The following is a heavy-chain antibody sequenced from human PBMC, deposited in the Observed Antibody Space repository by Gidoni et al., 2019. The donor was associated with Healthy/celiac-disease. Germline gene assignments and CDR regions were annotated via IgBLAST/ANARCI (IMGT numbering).Heavy chain of an antibody. CDR1: GVTLSSSA. CDR3: ARVPHDYGDYEEAFDI. D-gene: IGHD4-17*01. J-gene: IGHJ3*02. V-gene: IGHV3-48*03. CDR2: ISSSGSTI. Sequence: GLVQPCGSLRLSCPPSGVTLSSSAMTGVRQAPGKGLDWVSDISSSGSTIYYADSGKGRFTISRDKAKNSLYLQMNSLRAEDTAVYYCARVPHDYGDYEEAFDIWGQGTMVTVSS.